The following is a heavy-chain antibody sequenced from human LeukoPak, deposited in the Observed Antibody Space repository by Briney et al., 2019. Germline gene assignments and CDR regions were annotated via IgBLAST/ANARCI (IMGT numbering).Heavy chain of an antibody. V-gene: IGHV3-33*01. CDR1: GFTFSSYG. Sequence: GRSLRLSCAASGFTFSSYGMHWVRQAPGKGLEWVAVIWYDGSNKYYADSVKGRFTISRDNSKNTLYLQMNGLRPEDTAVYYCARDKGDYHTSGSLFVFGGQGTLVTVSS. CDR3: ARDKGDYHTSGSLFVF. J-gene: IGHJ4*02. D-gene: IGHD3-22*01. CDR2: IWYDGSNK.